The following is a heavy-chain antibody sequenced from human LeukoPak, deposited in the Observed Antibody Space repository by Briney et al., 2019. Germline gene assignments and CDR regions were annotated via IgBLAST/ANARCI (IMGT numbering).Heavy chain of an antibody. CDR3: AKEAPHTAVLIALPEWNYIDS. J-gene: IGHJ4*02. V-gene: IGHV3-23*01. CDR1: GFSFSSFA. CDR2: ISGSGGGT. D-gene: IGHD2-21*01. Sequence: GGSLRLSCAASGFSFSSFAMSWVRQAPGKGLEWGAIISGSGGGTYYADSVKGRFTVSRDFFTSTLDLQMTSLRAEDTAVYYCAKEAPHTAVLIALPEWNYIDSWGRGILVSVSS.